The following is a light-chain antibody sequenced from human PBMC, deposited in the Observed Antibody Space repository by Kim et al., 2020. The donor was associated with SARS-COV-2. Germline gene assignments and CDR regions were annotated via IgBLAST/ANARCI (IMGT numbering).Light chain of an antibody. CDR3: QQFENIPLT. Sequence: DIQMTQSPPSLSASVGDRVTITCQASQDISNYLNWYQQKAGKPPKLLIYEASRLKAGVPSRFSGSGSGTDFTLTISSLQPEDIATYFCQQFENIPLTFGGGTKVDIK. V-gene: IGKV1-33*01. J-gene: IGKJ4*01. CDR1: QDISNY. CDR2: EAS.